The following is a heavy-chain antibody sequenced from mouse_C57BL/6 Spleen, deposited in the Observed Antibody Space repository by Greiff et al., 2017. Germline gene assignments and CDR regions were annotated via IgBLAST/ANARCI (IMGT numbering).Heavy chain of an antibody. CDR3: ARGDGHVAMDY. J-gene: IGHJ4*01. CDR1: GYAFSSSW. Sequence: VMLVESGPELVKPGASVKISCKASGYAFSSSWMNWVKQRPGKGLEWIGRIYPGDGDTNYNGKFKGKATLTADKSSSTAYMQLSSLTSEDSAVYFCARGDGHVAMDYWGQGTSVTVSS. V-gene: IGHV1-82*01. D-gene: IGHD2-3*01. CDR2: IYPGDGDT.